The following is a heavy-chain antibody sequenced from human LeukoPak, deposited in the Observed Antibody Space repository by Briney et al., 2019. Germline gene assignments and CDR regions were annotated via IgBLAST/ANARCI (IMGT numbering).Heavy chain of an antibody. Sequence: PGGSLRLSCAASGFTFSNYPMSWVRQAPGKGLEWVSAISGNGVDTYYADSVKGRFTISRDNSKNTLYLQMNSLRPDDTAVYYCAIQRWLQSGTINYFDYWGQGTLVTVSS. CDR1: GFTFSNYP. V-gene: IGHV3-23*01. CDR2: ISGNGVDT. J-gene: IGHJ4*02. CDR3: AIQRWLQSGTINYFDY. D-gene: IGHD5-24*01.